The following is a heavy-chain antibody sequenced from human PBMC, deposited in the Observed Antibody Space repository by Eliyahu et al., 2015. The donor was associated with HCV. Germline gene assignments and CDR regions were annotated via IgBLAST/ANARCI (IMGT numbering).Heavy chain of an antibody. CDR2: IYYSGST. J-gene: IGHJ6*02. Sequence: QVQLQESGPGLVKPSETLSLTCTVSGGSVSSGSNYWSWIRQPPGKGLEWIGNIYYSGSTKYNPSLKSRVTISVDTSKNQFSLKLSSVTAADTAVYYCARGRRTSSWNNYYYYGMDVWGQGTTVTVSS. CDR3: ARGRRTSSWNNYYYYGMDV. D-gene: IGHD6-13*01. CDR1: GGSVSSGSNY. V-gene: IGHV4-61*01.